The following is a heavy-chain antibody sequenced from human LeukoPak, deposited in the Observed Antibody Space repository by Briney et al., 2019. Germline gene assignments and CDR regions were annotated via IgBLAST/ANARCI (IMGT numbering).Heavy chain of an antibody. Sequence: ASVKVSCKASGYTFTGYYMHWVRQAPGQGLEWMGWINPNSGGTNYAQKFQGRVTMTRDTSISTAYMELSRLRSDDTAVYYCARVKVPDYYWYFDLWGRGTLVTVSS. V-gene: IGHV1-2*02. CDR2: INPNSGGT. D-gene: IGHD5-12*01. CDR1: GYTFTGYY. CDR3: ARVKVPDYYWYFDL. J-gene: IGHJ2*01.